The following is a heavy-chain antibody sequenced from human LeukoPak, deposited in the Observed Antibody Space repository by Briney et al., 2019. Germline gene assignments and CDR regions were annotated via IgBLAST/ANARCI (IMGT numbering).Heavy chain of an antibody. CDR3: ARGDPYYYYYYMDV. V-gene: IGHV1-69*05. CDR2: IIPIFGTA. Sequence: ASVKVSCKASGGTFSSYAISWVRQAPGQGLEWMGGIIPIFGTANYAQKFQGRVTITTDESTSTAHMELSSLRSEDTAVYYCARGDPYYYYYYMDVWGKGTTVTVSS. J-gene: IGHJ6*03. CDR1: GGTFSSYA.